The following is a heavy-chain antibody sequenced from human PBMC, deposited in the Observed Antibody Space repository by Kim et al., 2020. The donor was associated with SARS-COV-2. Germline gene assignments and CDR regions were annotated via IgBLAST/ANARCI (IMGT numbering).Heavy chain of an antibody. D-gene: IGHD4-17*01. Sequence: ASVKVSCKASGYTFTSYGISWVRQAPGQGLEWMGWISAYNGNTNYAQKLQGRVTMTTDTSTSTAYMELRSLRSDDTAVYYCARDTYGDYGSYYYYGMDVWGQGTTVTVSS. CDR3: ARDTYGDYGSYYYYGMDV. V-gene: IGHV1-18*01. CDR1: GYTFTSYG. CDR2: ISAYNGNT. J-gene: IGHJ6*02.